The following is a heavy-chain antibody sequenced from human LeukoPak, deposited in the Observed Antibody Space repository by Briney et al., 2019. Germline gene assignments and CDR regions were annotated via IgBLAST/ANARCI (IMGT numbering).Heavy chain of an antibody. Sequence: GGSLRLSCAASGFIFSSYWMSWVRQAPGKGLEWVANIKQDGSEKYYVDSVKGRFTISRDNAKNSLYLQMNSLRAEDTAVYYCARDYDILTGWDFDYWGQGTLVTVSS. D-gene: IGHD3-9*01. CDR3: ARDYDILTGWDFDY. CDR1: GFIFSSYW. V-gene: IGHV3-7*01. CDR2: IKQDGSEK. J-gene: IGHJ4*02.